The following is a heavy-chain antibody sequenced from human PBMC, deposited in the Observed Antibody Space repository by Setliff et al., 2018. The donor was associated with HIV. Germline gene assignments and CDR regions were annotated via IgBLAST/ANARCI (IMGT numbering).Heavy chain of an antibody. D-gene: IGHD6-19*01. J-gene: IGHJ4*02. V-gene: IGHV5-51*01. Sequence: PGESLKISCKGSGYSFTTYWIGWVRQMPGKGLEWMGIIYPGDSDTRYSPSFQGQVTISADKSISTAYLQWSSLKASDTAMYYCARSSGSSGWSYLPYFDYWGQGTLVTVSS. CDR3: ARSSGSSGWSYLPYFDY. CDR1: GYSFTTYW. CDR2: IYPGDSDT.